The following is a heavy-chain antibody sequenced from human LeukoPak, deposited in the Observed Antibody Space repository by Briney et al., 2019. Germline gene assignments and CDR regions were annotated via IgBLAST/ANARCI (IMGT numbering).Heavy chain of an antibody. CDR3: ARHPETYYYGSGSPISGPFGP. Sequence: PSETLSLTCAVSGYSISSGYYWGWIRQPPGKGLEWIGSIYHSGSTCYNPSLKSRVTISVDTSKNQFSLKLSSVTAADTAVYYCARHPETYYYGSGSPISGPFGPWGQGTLVTVSS. D-gene: IGHD3-10*01. V-gene: IGHV4-38-2*01. CDR2: IYHSGST. CDR1: GYSISSGYY. J-gene: IGHJ5*02.